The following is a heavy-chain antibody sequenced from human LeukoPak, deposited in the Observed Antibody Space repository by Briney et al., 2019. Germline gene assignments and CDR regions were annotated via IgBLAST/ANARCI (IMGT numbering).Heavy chain of an antibody. CDR3: ARGGGLDV. CDR2: ISGSSSAI. D-gene: IGHD3-16*01. CDR1: GFTFSAYN. V-gene: IGHV3-48*01. J-gene: IGHJ6*02. Sequence: GGSLRLSCAASGFTFSAYNMIWVRQAPGKGLEWLSYISGSSSAIYYADSVQGRFTISRDNAKNSLSLQMSNLRAEDTAVYFCARGGGLDVWGQGATVTVSS.